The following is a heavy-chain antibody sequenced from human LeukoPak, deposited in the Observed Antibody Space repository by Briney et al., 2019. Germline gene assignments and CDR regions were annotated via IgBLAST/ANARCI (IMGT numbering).Heavy chain of an antibody. D-gene: IGHD3-16*01. CDR1: GYSVGSAYY. Sequence: PSETLSLTCAVSGYSVGSAYYWVWIRQPPGKGLEWLGTISHNGNAYYNPSLKSRLTMSVDTYKNQSSLNLNSVTAADTAVYFCARAPNWDSWFDPWGQGALVTVSS. CDR2: ISHNGNA. CDR3: ARAPNWDSWFDP. V-gene: IGHV4-38-2*01. J-gene: IGHJ5*02.